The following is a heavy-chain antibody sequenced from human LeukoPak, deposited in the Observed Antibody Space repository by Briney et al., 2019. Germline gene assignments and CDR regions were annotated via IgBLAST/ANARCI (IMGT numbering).Heavy chain of an antibody. V-gene: IGHV1-69*04. CDR3: ATESPGDY. CDR1: GGTFSSYA. CDR2: IIPILDIA. Sequence: SVKVSCKASGGTFSSYAISWVRQAPGQGLEWMGRIIPILDIANYAQKFQGRVTITADKSTSTAYMELSSLRSEDTAVYYCATESPGDYWGQGTPVTVSS. J-gene: IGHJ4*02.